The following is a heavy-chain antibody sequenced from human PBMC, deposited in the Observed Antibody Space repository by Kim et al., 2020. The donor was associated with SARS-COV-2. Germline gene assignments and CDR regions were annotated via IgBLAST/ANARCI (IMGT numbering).Heavy chain of an antibody. Sequence: SETLSLTCIVSGVSITNNNYYWGWVRQPPGKGLEWIGSVDYSGTTWRNPSLMSRLAMFVDTSIQQFFLRLTSVTAADSGVYYCARHWGPGSSRPYYMDI. CDR3: ARHWGPGSSRPYYMDI. CDR2: VDYSGTT. D-gene: IGHD6-13*01. CDR1: GVSITNNNYY. J-gene: IGHJ6*03. V-gene: IGHV4-39*01.